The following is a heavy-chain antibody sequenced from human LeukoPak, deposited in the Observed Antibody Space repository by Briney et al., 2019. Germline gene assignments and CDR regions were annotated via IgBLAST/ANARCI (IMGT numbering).Heavy chain of an antibody. J-gene: IGHJ6*02. CDR1: GYSFTDYW. Sequence: GESLKISCKGSGYSFTDYWLAWVRQMPGKGLEWMGIIYPGDSDTRYSPSFQGQVTISADRSISTAYLQWSSLKASDTAVYYCARLIQNGYYGMDVWGQGTTVTVSS. D-gene: IGHD2-8*01. CDR3: ARLIQNGYYGMDV. CDR2: IYPGDSDT. V-gene: IGHV5-51*01.